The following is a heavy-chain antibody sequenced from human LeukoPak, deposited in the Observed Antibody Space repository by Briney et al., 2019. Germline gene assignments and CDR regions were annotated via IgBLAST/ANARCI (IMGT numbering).Heavy chain of an antibody. D-gene: IGHD6-13*01. Sequence: GGSLRLSCAASGFTFSSYSMNWVRQAPGKGLEWVSSISSSSSYIYYADSVKGRFTVSRDNAKNSLYLQMNSLRAEDTAVYYCAKDHRAAAGTGYYFDYWGQGTLDAVSS. CDR1: GFTFSSYS. CDR2: ISSSSSYI. J-gene: IGHJ4*02. CDR3: AKDHRAAAGTGYYFDY. V-gene: IGHV3-21*01.